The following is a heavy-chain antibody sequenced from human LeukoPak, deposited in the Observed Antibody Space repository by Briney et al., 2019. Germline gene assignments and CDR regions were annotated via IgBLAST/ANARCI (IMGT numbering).Heavy chain of an antibody. CDR3: AKEGYDILTGYRTNWFDP. CDR2: FTNHHTT. CDR1: GFTFSSYA. D-gene: IGHD3-9*01. Sequence: GGSLRLSCAASGFTFSSYAMSWVRQAPGEGLEWVSTFTNHHTTYYTDSVKGRFTISRDNSKNTLYLQMDSVRPEDTAVYYCAKEGYDILTGYRTNWFDPWGQGTLVTVSS. V-gene: IGHV3-23*01. J-gene: IGHJ5*02.